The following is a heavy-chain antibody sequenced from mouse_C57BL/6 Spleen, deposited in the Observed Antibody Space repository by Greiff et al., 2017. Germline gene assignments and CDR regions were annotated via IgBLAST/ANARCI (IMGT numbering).Heavy chain of an antibody. CDR3: ARITTVVAPYFDV. Sequence: EVKVEESGGGLVKPGGSLKLSCAASGFTFSDYGMHWVRQAPEKGLEWVAYISSGSSTIYYADTVKGRFTISRDNAKNTLFLQMTSLRSEDTAMYYCARITTVVAPYFDVWGTGTTVTVSS. J-gene: IGHJ1*03. CDR2: ISSGSSTI. D-gene: IGHD1-1*01. CDR1: GFTFSDYG. V-gene: IGHV5-17*01.